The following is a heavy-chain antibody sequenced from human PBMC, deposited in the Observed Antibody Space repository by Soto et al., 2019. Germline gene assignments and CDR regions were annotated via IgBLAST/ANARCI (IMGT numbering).Heavy chain of an antibody. CDR1: GDTFTSYD. CDR2: INPNNGGT. V-gene: IGHV1-2*04. J-gene: IGHJ4*02. D-gene: IGHD1-1*01. CDR3: ARGSPTTTPFDY. Sequence: GASLKVCCKAPGDTFTSYDMHWVRQAPGQGLEWMGWINPNNGGTSYAQKFEGWVTMTRDTSISTAYMEVRRLTSDDTAVYYCARGSPTTTPFDYWGQGTLVTVSS.